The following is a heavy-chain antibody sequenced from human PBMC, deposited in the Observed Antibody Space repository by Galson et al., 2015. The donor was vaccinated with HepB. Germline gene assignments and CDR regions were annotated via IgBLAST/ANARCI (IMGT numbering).Heavy chain of an antibody. Sequence: SVKVSCKASGGNLSSYAITWVRQAPGQGLEWMGRIIPILGIANYAQKFQDRVTITADKSTSTAYMELTSLRSEDTAVYYCARSVVTPIAPNSEIDYWGQGTLVTVSS. CDR1: GGNLSSYA. CDR2: IIPILGIA. V-gene: IGHV1-69*04. CDR3: ARSVVTPIAPNSEIDY. J-gene: IGHJ4*02. D-gene: IGHD2-2*01.